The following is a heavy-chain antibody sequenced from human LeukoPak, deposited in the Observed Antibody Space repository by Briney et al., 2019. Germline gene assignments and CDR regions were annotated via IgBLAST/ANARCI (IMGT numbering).Heavy chain of an antibody. J-gene: IGHJ3*02. D-gene: IGHD3-16*01. CDR1: GGSFSGYY. V-gene: IGHV4-34*01. Sequence: SETLSLTCAVYGGSFSGYYWSWIRQPPGKGLEWIGEINHSGSTNYNPPLKSRVTISVDTSKNQFSLNLSSVTAADTAVYYCARDPGGHGTFDIWGQGTMVTVSS. CDR3: ARDPGGHGTFDI. CDR2: INHSGST.